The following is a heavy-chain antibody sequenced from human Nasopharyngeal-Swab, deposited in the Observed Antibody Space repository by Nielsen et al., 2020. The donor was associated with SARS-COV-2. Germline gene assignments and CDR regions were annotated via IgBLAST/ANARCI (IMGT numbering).Heavy chain of an antibody. CDR3: AKSLRGVSLSFGYYYGLDV. Sequence: WIRQPPGKGLEGVAVVSYDGRHKSYADSVKGRFTVSRDNSKNTMYLQMSSLRAEDTAIYYCAKSLRGVSLSFGYYYGLDVWGQGTTVTVSS. CDR2: VSYDGRHK. J-gene: IGHJ6*02. D-gene: IGHD3-10*01. V-gene: IGHV3-30*18.